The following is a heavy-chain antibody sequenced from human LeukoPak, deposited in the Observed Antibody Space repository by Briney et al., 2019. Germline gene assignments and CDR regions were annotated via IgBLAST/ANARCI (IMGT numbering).Heavy chain of an antibody. CDR3: ARGRYYDFNWFDP. J-gene: IGHJ5*02. Sequence: GGSLRLSCVASGFTFSSYSMIWVRQTPGGGLEWVSSLSSDSTYIYYADSARGRFAISRDNAKSTLFLQMNSLGAEDTGLYYCARGRYYDFNWFDPWGQGTLVTVSS. CDR2: LSSDSTYI. D-gene: IGHD3-9*01. CDR1: GFTFSSYS. V-gene: IGHV3-21*06.